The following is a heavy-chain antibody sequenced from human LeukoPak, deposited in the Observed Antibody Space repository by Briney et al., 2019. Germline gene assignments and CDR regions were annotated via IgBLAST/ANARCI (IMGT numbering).Heavy chain of an antibody. J-gene: IGHJ4*02. CDR2: YYYSGST. CDR1: GGSLTTGYYY. Sequence: SETLSLTCTVSGGSLTTGYYYWGWIRQPPGKALEWIGSYYYSGSTYYKPSLQSRVTISADTSKTQFSLGLNSVTPADTAVYYCARFYYGSGSYASNFDYWGQGTPVTVSS. CDR3: ARFYYGSGSYASNFDY. D-gene: IGHD3-10*01. V-gene: IGHV4-39*01.